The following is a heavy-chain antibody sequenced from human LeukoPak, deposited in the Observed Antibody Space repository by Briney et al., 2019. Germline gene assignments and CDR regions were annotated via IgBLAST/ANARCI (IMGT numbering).Heavy chain of an antibody. D-gene: IGHD1-14*01. J-gene: IGHJ6*03. CDR2: IRASGDTT. Sequence: GGSLRLSCTASGFTFSNYAMSWVRQAPGKGLQWVSDIRASGDTTHYADSVKGRFTISRDNSKNTLYLQMNSLRAEDTAVYYCAKNFASARNYYMDVWGKGTTVTVSS. CDR3: AKNFASARNYYMDV. V-gene: IGHV3-23*01. CDR1: GFTFSNYA.